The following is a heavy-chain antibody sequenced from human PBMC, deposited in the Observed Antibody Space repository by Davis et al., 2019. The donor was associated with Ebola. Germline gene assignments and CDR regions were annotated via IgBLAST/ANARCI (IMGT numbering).Heavy chain of an antibody. Sequence: GESLKISCAASGLTFNNYAMTWVRQAPGKGLEWVSAISGDGTSTYCADSVKGRSTISRDNSKNTVYLQMNSLRAEDTAIYYCAKGGTLADGLDDWGQGTLVIVSS. J-gene: IGHJ4*02. CDR1: GLTFNNYA. V-gene: IGHV3-23*01. CDR2: ISGDGTST. D-gene: IGHD3-16*01. CDR3: AKGGTLADGLDD.